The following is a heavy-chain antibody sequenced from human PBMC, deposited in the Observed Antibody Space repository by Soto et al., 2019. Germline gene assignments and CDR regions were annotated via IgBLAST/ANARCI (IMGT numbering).Heavy chain of an antibody. J-gene: IGHJ4*02. CDR3: LFLRSDFWSGSIVF. CDR1: GFSLSTSGMC. V-gene: IGHV2-70*11. CDR2: IDWDDDK. D-gene: IGHD3-3*01. Sequence: SGPTLVNPTQTLTLTCTFSGFSLSTSGMCVSWIRQPPGKALEWLARIDWDDDKYYSTSLKTRLTISKDTSKNQVVLTMTNMDPVDTATYYCLFLRSDFWSGSIVFWGQGILVTGSS.